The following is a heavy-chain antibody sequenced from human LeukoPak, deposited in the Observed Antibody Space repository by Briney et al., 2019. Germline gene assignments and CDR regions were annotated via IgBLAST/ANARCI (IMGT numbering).Heavy chain of an antibody. V-gene: IGHV4-39*01. D-gene: IGHD2-2*01. Sequence: SETLSLTCTVSGDSISSSSYYWGWIRQPPGKGLEWLGSIYYSGSTYNNPSLKSRVSISVDTSKKQFSLKLSSVTAADTAVYYCTRGVPALYYFYYYMDVWGKGTTVTVSS. J-gene: IGHJ6*03. CDR2: IYYSGST. CDR1: GDSISSSSYY. CDR3: TRGVPALYYFYYYMDV.